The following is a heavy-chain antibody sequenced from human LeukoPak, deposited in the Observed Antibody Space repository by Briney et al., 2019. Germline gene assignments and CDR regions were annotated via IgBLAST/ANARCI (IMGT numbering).Heavy chain of an antibody. CDR2: IKSDGSRT. D-gene: IGHD2-15*01. J-gene: IGHJ4*02. V-gene: IGHV3-74*01. Sequence: PGGSLRLSCAASGFTFSNYWMHWVRQAPGKGRVWVSRIKSDGSRTDYADSVKGRFTISRDNAKNTLYLQMNSLRAEDTAVYYCARELPFGYWGQGTLVTVSS. CDR1: GFTFSNYW. CDR3: ARELPFGY.